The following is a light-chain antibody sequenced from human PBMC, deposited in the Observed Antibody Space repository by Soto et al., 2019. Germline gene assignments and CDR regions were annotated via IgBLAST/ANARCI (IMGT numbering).Light chain of an antibody. CDR3: QQYGSSPTT. CDR2: GAS. CDR1: QSVTSNY. Sequence: EIVLTQAPGTLSLFPGGRGPLSCRASQSVTSNYLAWYQQKPGQAPRLLIFGASIRDTGIPDRFSGSGSGTDFTLTISRLEPEDFAVYHCQQYGSSPTTFAQGTKVDIK. J-gene: IGKJ1*01. V-gene: IGKV3-20*01.